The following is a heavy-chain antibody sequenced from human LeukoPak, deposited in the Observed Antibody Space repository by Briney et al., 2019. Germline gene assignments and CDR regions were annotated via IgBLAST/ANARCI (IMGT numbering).Heavy chain of an antibody. D-gene: IGHD1-26*01. CDR3: ARSSISSYYED. V-gene: IGHV3-66*01. Sequence: GGSLRLSCAGSGFTVSSSYMSWVRQAPGRGLEWVSILYSGGSIFYADSVKGRFTISRDISKNMLHLQMNSLRADDTAVYYCARSSISSYYEDWGQGTLVTVFS. CDR2: LYSGGSI. CDR1: GFTVSSSY. J-gene: IGHJ4*02.